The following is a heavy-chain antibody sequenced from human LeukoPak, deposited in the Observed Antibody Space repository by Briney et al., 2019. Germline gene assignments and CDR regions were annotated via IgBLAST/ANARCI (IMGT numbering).Heavy chain of an antibody. V-gene: IGHV1-18*01. J-gene: IGHJ4*02. CDR1: DYTSSSDG. CDR3: ANRGQQLYDY. CDR2: INAYNGNK. D-gene: IGHD6-13*01. Sequence: ASVKVSCESSDYTSSSDGFTWVRQAPGKGLEWMGWINAYNGNKNYAPKFQGRVTLSTDTSTNTAYMDLRSLRSDDTAIYYCANRGQQLYDYWGQGTLVTVSS.